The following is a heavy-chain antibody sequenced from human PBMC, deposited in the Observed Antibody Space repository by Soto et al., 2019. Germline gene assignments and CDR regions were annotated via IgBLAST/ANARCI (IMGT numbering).Heavy chain of an antibody. CDR3: ATEPIYYNDGSGYYPLGH. Sequence: QVQLVQSGAEVKKPGASVKVSCKASGYSFATYGFSWVRQAPGQGLECVGWISAHNGDTHYSQKFQGRVRLTTDTSTNTGYMELRSLTSDDTAVYFCATEPIYYNDGSGYYPLGHWGQGTVVTVSS. J-gene: IGHJ4*02. V-gene: IGHV1-18*04. CDR1: GYSFATYG. D-gene: IGHD3-22*01. CDR2: ISAHNGDT.